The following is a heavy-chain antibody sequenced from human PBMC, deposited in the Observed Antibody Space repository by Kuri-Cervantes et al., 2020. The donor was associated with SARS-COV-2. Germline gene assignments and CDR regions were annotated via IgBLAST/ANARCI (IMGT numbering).Heavy chain of an antibody. D-gene: IGHD3-22*01. Sequence: GESLKISCAASGFTFSTYAMHWVRQAPGKGLECVAFIWYDEDNKYYADSVKGRFTISRDNSKNTLYLQMNSLRAEDTAVYYCAKGYYDSSGYRTLDYWGQGTLVTVSS. J-gene: IGHJ4*02. CDR2: IWYDEDNK. CDR1: GFTFSTYA. CDR3: AKGYYDSSGYRTLDY. V-gene: IGHV3-30*02.